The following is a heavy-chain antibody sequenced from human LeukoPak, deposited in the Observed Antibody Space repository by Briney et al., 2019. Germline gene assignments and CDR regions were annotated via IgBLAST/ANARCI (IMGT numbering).Heavy chain of an antibody. J-gene: IGHJ4*02. CDR3: AKDLELRRSGTSYVDY. Sequence: GRSLRLSCAASGFTFSSYGMHWVRQAPGKGLEWVAVISYDGSNKYYADSVKGRFTISRDNSKNTLYLQMNSLRAEDTAVYYCAKDLELRRSGTSYVDYWGQGTLVTVSS. CDR1: GFTFSSYG. CDR2: ISYDGSNK. V-gene: IGHV3-30*18. D-gene: IGHD2-2*01.